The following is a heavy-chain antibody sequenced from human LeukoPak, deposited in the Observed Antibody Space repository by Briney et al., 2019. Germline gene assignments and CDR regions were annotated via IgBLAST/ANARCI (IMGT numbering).Heavy chain of an antibody. J-gene: IGHJ5*02. CDR3: ARQYYDSSGYYRNWFDP. V-gene: IGHV2-5*01. CDR1: RFSLSTSGVG. CDR2: IYWNDDK. Sequence: SCPTLVKPTQTLTLTCTFSRFSLSTSGVGVGWIRQPPGKALEWLALIYWNDDKRYSPSLKSRLTITKDTSKNQVVLTMTNMDPVDTATYYCARQYYDSSGYYRNWFDPWGQGTLVTVSS. D-gene: IGHD3-22*01.